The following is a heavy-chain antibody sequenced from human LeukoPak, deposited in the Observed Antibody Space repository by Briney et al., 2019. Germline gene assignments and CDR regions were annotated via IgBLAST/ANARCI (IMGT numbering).Heavy chain of an antibody. CDR1: GAPFSNFY. D-gene: IGHD3-22*01. CDR2: INHSGYT. J-gene: IGHJ4*02. Sequence: SETLSLTCAVSGAPFSNFYWSWIRQYPGKGLEWIGEINHSGYTNYNPSLKSRVTISVDTSKNQFSLRLSSVTAADSAVYYCVRQSGFSMIVVVFDYWGQGTLVTVSS. CDR3: VRQSGFSMIVVVFDY. V-gene: IGHV4-34*01.